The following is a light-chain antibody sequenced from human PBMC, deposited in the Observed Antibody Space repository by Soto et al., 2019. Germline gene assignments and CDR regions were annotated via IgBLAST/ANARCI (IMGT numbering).Light chain of an antibody. Sequence: EMEMTQSPATLSVSPGERVTLSCRASESVHSNLAWYQQKPGQGPSLLIYYASTRVTGVPDRFSGSGSGTEFTLTISSLQSEDFGVYYCQHYSNWPPTFGPGTKVEIK. CDR2: YAS. CDR3: QHYSNWPPT. CDR1: ESVHSN. V-gene: IGKV3-15*01. J-gene: IGKJ3*01.